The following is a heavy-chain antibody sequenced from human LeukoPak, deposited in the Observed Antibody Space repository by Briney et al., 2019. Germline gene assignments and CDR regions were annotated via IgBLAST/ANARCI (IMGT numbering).Heavy chain of an antibody. V-gene: IGHV3-21*01. D-gene: IGHD5-24*01. J-gene: IGHJ4*02. CDR2: ISSSSSYI. CDR1: GFTLSSYW. Sequence: GGSLRLSCAASGFTLSSYWMSWVRQAPGKGLEWVSSISSSSSYIYYADSVKGRFTISRDNAKNSLYLQMNSLRAEDTAVYYCASLDGSNFREDYWGQGTLVTVSP. CDR3: ASLDGSNFREDY.